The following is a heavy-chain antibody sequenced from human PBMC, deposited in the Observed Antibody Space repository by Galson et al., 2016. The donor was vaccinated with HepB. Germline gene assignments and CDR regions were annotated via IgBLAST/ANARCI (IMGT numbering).Heavy chain of an antibody. CDR2: IWNDGSKT. D-gene: IGHD3-16*02. J-gene: IGHJ4*02. CDR3: AREVVQDYLWGSYRYDGRAGLGR. Sequence: SLRLSCAASGFIYSSYGLHWVRQAPGKGLVWLAVIWNDGSKTEYADSVRGRFAISRDTSKNTLYLQMDSLTAEGTAVYYCAREVVQDYLWGSYRYDGRAGLGRWGQGTLVTVSS. CDR1: GFIYSSYG. V-gene: IGHV3-33*01.